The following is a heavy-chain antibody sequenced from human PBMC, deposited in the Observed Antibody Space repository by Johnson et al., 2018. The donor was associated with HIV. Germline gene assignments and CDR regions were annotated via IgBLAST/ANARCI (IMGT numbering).Heavy chain of an antibody. CDR1: GFTVSSYG. D-gene: IGHD3-9*01. J-gene: IGHJ3*02. CDR3: AKSNSLGGAGYQPHDAFDI. CDR2: IWYDGSNK. Sequence: QVQLVESGGGVVQPGRSLRLSCAASGFTVSSYGMHWVRQAPGKGLEWVAVIWYDGSNKYYADSVKGRFTISRDNSKNKLYLQMNSLRAADTAVYYCAKSNSLGGAGYQPHDAFDIWGQGTMVTVSS. V-gene: IGHV3-33*06.